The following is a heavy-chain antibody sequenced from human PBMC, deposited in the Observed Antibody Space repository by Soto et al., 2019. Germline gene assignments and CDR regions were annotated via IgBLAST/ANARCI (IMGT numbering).Heavy chain of an antibody. J-gene: IGHJ3*02. CDR3: TTDYLAEAGKINDAFDI. D-gene: IGHD6-13*01. CDR2: IKSKTDGGTT. V-gene: IGHV3-15*01. CDR1: GFTFSNAW. Sequence: PGGSLRLSCAASGFTFSNAWMSWVRQAPGKGLEWVGRIKSKTDGGTTDYAAPVKGRFTISRDDSKNTLYLQMNSLKTEDTAVYYCTTDYLAEAGKINDAFDIWGQGTMVTVSS.